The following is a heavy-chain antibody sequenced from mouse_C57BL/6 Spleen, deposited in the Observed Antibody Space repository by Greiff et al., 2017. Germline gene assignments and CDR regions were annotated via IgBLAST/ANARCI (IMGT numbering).Heavy chain of an antibody. V-gene: IGHV1-4*01. J-gene: IGHJ4*01. D-gene: IGHD3-2*02. CDR2: INPSSGNT. CDR1: GYTFTSYT. Sequence: QVQLQQSGAELARPGASVKMSCKASGYTFTSYTMHWVKQRPGQGLEWIGYINPSSGNTKYNQKFKDKATLTVAKSSSTAYMQLSSLTSEDSAVYYCASRCSGYAMDYWGQGTSVTVSS. CDR3: ASRCSGYAMDY.